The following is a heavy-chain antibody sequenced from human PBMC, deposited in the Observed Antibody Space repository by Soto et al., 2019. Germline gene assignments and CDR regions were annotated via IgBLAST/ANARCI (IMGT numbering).Heavy chain of an antibody. CDR1: GGTFSSYA. D-gene: IGHD3-10*01. Sequence: SVKVSCKASGGTFSSYAISWVRQAPGQGLEWMGGIIPIFGTANYAQKFQGRVTITADESTSTAYMELSSLRSEDTAVYYCARSWFGELLSPPDVMDVWGKGTTVTVSS. CDR3: ARSWFGELLSPPDVMDV. J-gene: IGHJ6*04. V-gene: IGHV1-69*13. CDR2: IIPIFGTA.